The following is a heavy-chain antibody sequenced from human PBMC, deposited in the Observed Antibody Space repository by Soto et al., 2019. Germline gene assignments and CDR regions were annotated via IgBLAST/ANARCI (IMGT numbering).Heavy chain of an antibody. D-gene: IGHD3-22*01. CDR3: ASQRDDSSGYYFDY. CDR1: GGSFSGYY. Sequence: QVQLQQWGAGLLKPSETLSLTCAVYGGSFSGYYWSWIRQPPGKGLEWIGEINHSGSTNYNPSLKSRVTISVDTSKNQFSLKRSSVTAADTAVYYCASQRDDSSGYYFDYWGQGTLVTVSS. V-gene: IGHV4-34*01. J-gene: IGHJ4*02. CDR2: INHSGST.